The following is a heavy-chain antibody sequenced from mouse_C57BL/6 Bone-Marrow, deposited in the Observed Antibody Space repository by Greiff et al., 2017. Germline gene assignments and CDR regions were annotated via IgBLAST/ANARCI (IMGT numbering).Heavy chain of an antibody. V-gene: IGHV1-15*01. D-gene: IGHD1-1*01. CDR3: TRDYYGSSYPHWYFDV. J-gene: IGHJ1*03. CDR2: IDPETGGT. CDR1: GYTFTDYE. Sequence: VHLVESGAELVRPGASVTLSCKASGYTFTDYEMHWVKQTPVHGLEWIGAIDPETGGTAYNQKFKGKAILTADKSSSTAYMERRSLTSEDSAVYYCTRDYYGSSYPHWYFDVWGTGTTVTVAS.